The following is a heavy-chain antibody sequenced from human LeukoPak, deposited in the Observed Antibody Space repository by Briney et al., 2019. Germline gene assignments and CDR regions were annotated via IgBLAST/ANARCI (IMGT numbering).Heavy chain of an antibody. CDR1: GFTFSSNG. J-gene: IGHJ4*02. CDR3: ARLQGVSTFDY. Sequence: PGRSLTLSCAASGFTFSSNGMQWVRQAPGKGLEWVALIWYGGSKKYYADSVKGRFTISRDNSENTLYLQLNSLRAEDTAIYYCARLQGVSTFDYWGQGTLVTVSS. V-gene: IGHV3-33*01. D-gene: IGHD5/OR15-5a*01. CDR2: IWYGGSKK.